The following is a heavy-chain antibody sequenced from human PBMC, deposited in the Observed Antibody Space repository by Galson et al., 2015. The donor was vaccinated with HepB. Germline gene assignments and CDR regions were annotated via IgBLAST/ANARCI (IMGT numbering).Heavy chain of an antibody. D-gene: IGHD2-2*01. CDR1: GYSISSGYY. Sequence: SETLSLTCTVSGYSISSGYYWGWIRQPPGKGLEWIGSIYHSGSTYYNPSLKSRVTISVDTSKNQFSLKLSSVTAADTAVYYCARVDADYFDYWGQGTLVTVSS. J-gene: IGHJ4*02. V-gene: IGHV4-38-2*02. CDR3: ARVDADYFDY. CDR2: IYHSGST.